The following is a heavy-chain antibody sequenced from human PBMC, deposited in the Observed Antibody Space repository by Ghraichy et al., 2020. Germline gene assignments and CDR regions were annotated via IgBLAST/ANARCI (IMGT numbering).Heavy chain of an antibody. CDR2: ISSSSSYT. V-gene: IGHV3-11*06. J-gene: IGHJ6*02. D-gene: IGHD3-10*01. Sequence: LSLTCAASGFTFSDYYMSWIRQAPGKGLEWVSYISSSSSYTNYADSVKGRFTISRDNAKNSLYLQMNSLRAEDTAVYYCARSSGGYGMDVWGQGTTVTVSS. CDR1: GFTFSDYY. CDR3: ARSSGGYGMDV.